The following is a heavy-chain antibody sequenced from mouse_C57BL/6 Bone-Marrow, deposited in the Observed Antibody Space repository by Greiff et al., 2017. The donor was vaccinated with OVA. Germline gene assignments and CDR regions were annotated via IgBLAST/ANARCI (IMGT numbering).Heavy chain of an antibody. V-gene: IGHV6-6*01. Sequence: EVMLVESGGGLVQPGGSMKLSCAASGFTFSDAWMDWVRQSPEKGLEWVAEIRNKANNHATYYAESVKGRFTISRDDSKSSVYLQMNSLRAEDTGIDYCTSSRGLYAMDYWGQGTSVTVSS. D-gene: IGHD2-4*01. CDR2: IRNKANNHAT. J-gene: IGHJ4*01. CDR3: TSSRGLYAMDY. CDR1: GFTFSDAW.